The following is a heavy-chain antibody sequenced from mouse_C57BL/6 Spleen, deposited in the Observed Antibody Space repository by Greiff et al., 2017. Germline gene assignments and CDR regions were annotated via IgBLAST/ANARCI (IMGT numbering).Heavy chain of an antibody. CDR3: ARSELGRKAMDY. J-gene: IGHJ4*01. CDR1: GYTFPSFW. V-gene: IGHV1-69*01. Sequence: QVQLKQPGAELVMPGASVKLSCKASGYTFPSFWMHWVKQRPGQGLEWIGEIDPSDSYPNYNQKFKGKSTLTVGKSSSTAYMQRSSLTSENSTVYYCARSELGRKAMDYWGQGTSVTVSS. D-gene: IGHD4-1*01. CDR2: IDPSDSYP.